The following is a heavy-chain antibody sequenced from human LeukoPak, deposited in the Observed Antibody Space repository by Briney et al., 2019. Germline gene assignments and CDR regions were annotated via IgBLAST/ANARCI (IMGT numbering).Heavy chain of an antibody. CDR2: ISYDGSNK. V-gene: IGHV3-30-3*01. CDR1: GFTFSSYA. CDR3: ARRGGIVVVPAAIGAFDI. D-gene: IGHD2-2*02. J-gene: IGHJ3*02. Sequence: PGGSLRLSCAASGFTFSSYAMHWVRQAPGKGLEWVAVISYDGSNKYYADSVKGRFTISRDNSKNTLYLQMNSLRAEDTAVYYCARRGGIVVVPAAIGAFDIWGQGTMVTVSS.